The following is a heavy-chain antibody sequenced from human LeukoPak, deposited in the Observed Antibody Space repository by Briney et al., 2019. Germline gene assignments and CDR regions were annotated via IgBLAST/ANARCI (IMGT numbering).Heavy chain of an antibody. CDR3: AKDLVRFGEFHYGMDV. J-gene: IGHJ6*02. CDR2: IWYDGSNK. Sequence: PGRSLRLSCAASGFTFSSYGMHWVRQAPGKGLEWVSGIWYDGSNKYYTDSVKRRFTISRDNSKNTLYLQMNSLRAEDTAVYYCAKDLVRFGEFHYGMDVWGQGTTVTVSS. V-gene: IGHV3-33*06. D-gene: IGHD3-10*01. CDR1: GFTFSSYG.